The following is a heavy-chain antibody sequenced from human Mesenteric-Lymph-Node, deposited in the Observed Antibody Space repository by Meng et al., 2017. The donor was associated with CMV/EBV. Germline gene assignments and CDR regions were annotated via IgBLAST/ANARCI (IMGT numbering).Heavy chain of an antibody. V-gene: IGHV1-69*02. Sequence: QFQLVQSGAEVNKPGSSVKVSCKASGGNFSSYTISSVRQAPGQGLEWMGRIIPILGIANYAQKFQGRVTITADKSTSTAYMELSSLRSEDTAVYYCAGGIAAAGSRWFDPWGQGTLVTVSS. CDR2: IIPILGIA. CDR3: AGGIAAAGSRWFDP. CDR1: GGNFSSYT. D-gene: IGHD6-13*01. J-gene: IGHJ5*02.